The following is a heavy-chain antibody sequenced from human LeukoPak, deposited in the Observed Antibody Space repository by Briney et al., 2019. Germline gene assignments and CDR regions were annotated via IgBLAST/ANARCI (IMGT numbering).Heavy chain of an antibody. J-gene: IGHJ4*02. CDR2: IYYSGST. CDR1: GGSISSYY. V-gene: IGHV4-59*01. D-gene: IGHD3-9*01. Sequence: SETLSLACTVSGGSISSYYWSWIWQPPGKGLEWIGYIYYSGSTNYNPSLKSRVTISVDTSKNQFSLKLSSVTAADTAVYYCARSQDYDILTGLNSWGQGTLVTVSS. CDR3: ARSQDYDILTGLNS.